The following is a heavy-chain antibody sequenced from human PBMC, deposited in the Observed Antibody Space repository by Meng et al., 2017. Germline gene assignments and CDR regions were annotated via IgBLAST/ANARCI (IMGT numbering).Heavy chain of an antibody. Sequence: ASVKVSCKASGYIFTGYYMNWVRQAPGQGLEWMGWINPNSGDTNYAQKFKGRVTMTRDTSISTAYMELSRQSSDDADVYYCARDRGIAARSYYFDYWGQGTLVTVSS. CDR1: GYIFTGYY. CDR3: ARDRGIAARSYYFDY. CDR2: INPNSGDT. J-gene: IGHJ4*02. D-gene: IGHD6-6*01. V-gene: IGHV1-2*02.